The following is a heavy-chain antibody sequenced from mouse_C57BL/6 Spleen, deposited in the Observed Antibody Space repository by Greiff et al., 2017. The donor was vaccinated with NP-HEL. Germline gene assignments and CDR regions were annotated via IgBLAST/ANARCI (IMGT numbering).Heavy chain of an antibody. D-gene: IGHD1-1*01. J-gene: IGHJ2*01. V-gene: IGHV1-69*01. Sequence: QVQLQQPGAELVMPGASVKLSCKASGYTFTSYWMHWVKQRPGQGLEWIGEIDPSDSYTNYNQKFKGKSTLTVDKSSSTAYMQLSSLTSEDSAVYYCASLRFDFDYWGQGTTLTVSS. CDR1: GYTFTSYW. CDR3: ASLRFDFDY. CDR2: IDPSDSYT.